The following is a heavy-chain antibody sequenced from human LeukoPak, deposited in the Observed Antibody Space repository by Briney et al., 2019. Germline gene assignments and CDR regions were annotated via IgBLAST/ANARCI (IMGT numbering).Heavy chain of an antibody. Sequence: PGGSLRLSCAASGFTFSSYAMSWVRQAPGKGLEWVSAISGGSTYYADSVKGRFTISRDNSKNTLYLQMNSLRAEDTAVYYCAKDIIAGDYWGQGTLVTVSS. J-gene: IGHJ4*02. V-gene: IGHV3-23*01. D-gene: IGHD3-16*02. CDR1: GFTFSSYA. CDR3: AKDIIAGDY. CDR2: ISGGST.